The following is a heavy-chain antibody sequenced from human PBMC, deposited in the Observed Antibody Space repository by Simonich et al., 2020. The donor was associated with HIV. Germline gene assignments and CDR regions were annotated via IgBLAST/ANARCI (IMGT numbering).Heavy chain of an antibody. D-gene: IGHD2-15*01. CDR1: GFTVSSYW. V-gene: IGHV3-74*01. CDR2: IKSDGSST. J-gene: IGHJ4*02. Sequence: EVQLVESGGGLVKPGGFLRLFCAASGFTVSSYWMHWVRQAPGKGLVLVSRIKSDGSSTSYADSVKGRFTISRDNAKNTLYLQMNSLRAEDTAMYYCARDPGYCDYFGYWGQGTLVTVSS. CDR3: ARDPGYCDYFGY.